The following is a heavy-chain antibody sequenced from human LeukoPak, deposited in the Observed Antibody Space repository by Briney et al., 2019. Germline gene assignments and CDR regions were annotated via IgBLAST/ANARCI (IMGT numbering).Heavy chain of an antibody. CDR3: ARHPGYGSGSYPNWVDP. D-gene: IGHD3-10*01. CDR2: IHYSGNI. CDR1: GGSISSYY. V-gene: IGHV4-59*08. J-gene: IGHJ5*02. Sequence: SETLSLTCTVSGGSISSYYWSWIRQPQGKGLEWIGYIHYSGNINYNPSLKSRVTISVDTSKNQFSLKLSSVTAADTAVYYCARHPGYGSGSYPNWVDPWGQGIVVTVSS.